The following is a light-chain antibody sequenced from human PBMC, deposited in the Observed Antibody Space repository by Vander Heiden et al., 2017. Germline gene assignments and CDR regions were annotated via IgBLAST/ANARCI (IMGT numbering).Light chain of an antibody. CDR3: MQALQTPPT. Sequence: DIVMTQSPLPMPVTPGEPASIYCRSSPSRLHSNGYNYLDWYLQKPGQSPQLLIYLGSNRASGVPDRFSGSGSGTDFTLKISRVEAEDVGVYYCMQALQTPPTFGQGTKLEIK. V-gene: IGKV2-28*01. J-gene: IGKJ2*01. CDR2: LGS. CDR1: PSRLHSNGYNY.